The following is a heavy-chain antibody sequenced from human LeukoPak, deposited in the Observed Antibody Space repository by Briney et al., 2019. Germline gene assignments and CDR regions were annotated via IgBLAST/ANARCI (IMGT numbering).Heavy chain of an antibody. CDR2: ISGSGGST. CDR3: AKDADYGDYEGGFDY. CDR1: GFTFSSYG. D-gene: IGHD4-17*01. J-gene: IGHJ4*02. V-gene: IGHV3-23*01. Sequence: PGGSLRLSCAASGFTFSSYGMSWVRQAPGKGLEWVSAISGSGGSTYYADSVKGRFTISRDNSKNTLYLQMNSLRAEDTAVYYCAKDADYGDYEGGFDYWGQGTLVTVSS.